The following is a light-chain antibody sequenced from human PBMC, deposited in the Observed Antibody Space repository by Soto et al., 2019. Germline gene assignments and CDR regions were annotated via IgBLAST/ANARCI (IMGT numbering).Light chain of an antibody. J-gene: IGKJ5*01. Sequence: ELGLTMSKATLSVSPGGRATLSCRASQSIGSNLAGYQQKPGQSPRLLIYGASTRATGLPARFSGSGSGTEFTLTICCFQSEDFTVYWCADSTFRPIPSAHGTRLEIK. V-gene: IGKV3-15*01. CDR3: ADSTFRPIP. CDR2: GAS. CDR1: QSIGSN.